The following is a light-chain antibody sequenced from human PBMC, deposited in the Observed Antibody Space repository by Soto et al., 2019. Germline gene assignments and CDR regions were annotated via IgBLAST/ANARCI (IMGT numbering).Light chain of an antibody. Sequence: QSVLTQPASVSGSPGQSITISCAGTNSDIGTYNYVSWSQQHPGKAPKLMIYEVNNRPSGVSNRFSGSKSGNTASLTISGLQAEDEAGYYCSSYTSSSTYVFGTGTKVTVL. CDR2: EVN. CDR1: NSDIGTYNY. J-gene: IGLJ1*01. CDR3: SSYTSSSTYV. V-gene: IGLV2-14*01.